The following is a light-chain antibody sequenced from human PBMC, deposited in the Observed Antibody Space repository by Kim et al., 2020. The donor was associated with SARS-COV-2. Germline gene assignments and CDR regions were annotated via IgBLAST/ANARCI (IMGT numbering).Light chain of an antibody. Sequence: ALGRTVTITCQGDSLRSYYASWYRQKPGQAPVLVIYGKNNRPSGIPDRFSGSSSGNTASLTITGAQAEDEADYYCNSRDSSGNHKLFGTGTKVTVL. V-gene: IGLV3-19*01. CDR1: SLRSYY. J-gene: IGLJ1*01. CDR2: GKN. CDR3: NSRDSSGNHKL.